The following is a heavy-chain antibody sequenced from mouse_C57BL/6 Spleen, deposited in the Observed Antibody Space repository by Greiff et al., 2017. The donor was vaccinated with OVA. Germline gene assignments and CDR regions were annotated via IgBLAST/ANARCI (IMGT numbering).Heavy chain of an antibody. D-gene: IGHD4-1*01. V-gene: IGHV7-3*01. J-gene: IGHJ1*03. CDR2: IRNKANGYTT. CDR3: ARPNWDVGYFDV. CDR1: GFTFTDYY. Sequence: EVKLLESGGGLVQPGGSLSLSCAASGFTFTDYYMSWVRQPPGKALEWLGFIRNKANGYTTEYSASVKGRFTISRDNSQSILYLQMNALRAEDSATYYCARPNWDVGYFDVWGTGTTVTVSS.